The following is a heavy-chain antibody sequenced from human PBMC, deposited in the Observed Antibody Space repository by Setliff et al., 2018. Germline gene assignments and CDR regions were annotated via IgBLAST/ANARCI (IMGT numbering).Heavy chain of an antibody. Sequence: PGGSLRLSCAASGFTFSTYWMSWVRQAPGKGLEWVSNIKQDGSDKYYVDSVKGRFTISRDNAKYSLYLQMNNLRAEDTAVYYCARGGYSYCYWGQGTLVTVAS. CDR2: IKQDGSDK. CDR3: ARGGYSYCY. V-gene: IGHV3-7*04. D-gene: IGHD5-18*01. J-gene: IGHJ4*02. CDR1: GFTFSTYW.